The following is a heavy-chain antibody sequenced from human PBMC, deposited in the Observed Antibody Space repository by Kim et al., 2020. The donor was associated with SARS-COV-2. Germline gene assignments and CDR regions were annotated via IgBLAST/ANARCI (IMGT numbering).Heavy chain of an antibody. J-gene: IGHJ2*01. Sequence: ASVKVSCKASGYTFTGYYMHWVRQAPGQGLEWMGWINPNSGGTNYAQKFQGRVTMTRDTSISTAYMELSRLRSDDTAVYYCARGNVDTSMVTGWYFDLWGRGTLVTVSS. CDR2: INPNSGGT. CDR3: ARGNVDTSMVTGWYFDL. V-gene: IGHV1-2*02. D-gene: IGHD5-18*01. CDR1: GYTFTGYY.